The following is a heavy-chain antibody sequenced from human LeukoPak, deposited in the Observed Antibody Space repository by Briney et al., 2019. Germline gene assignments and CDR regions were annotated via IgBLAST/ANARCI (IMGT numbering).Heavy chain of an antibody. D-gene: IGHD5-12*01. CDR1: QFTLSYYA. V-gene: IGHV3-30*04. CDR2: ISSDGTNR. CDR3: ATSTRGYTYTLDY. Sequence: GRSLRLSCAASQFTLSYYAMHWVRQAPGKGLEWVALISSDGTNRYYAHSVKGRFTISRDSRKNTLYLQMDSLKPEDTAVYYCATSTRGYTYTLDYWGQGTLVTVSS. J-gene: IGHJ4*02.